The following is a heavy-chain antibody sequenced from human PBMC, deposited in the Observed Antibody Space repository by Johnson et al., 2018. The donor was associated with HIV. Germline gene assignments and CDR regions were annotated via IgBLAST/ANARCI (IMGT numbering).Heavy chain of an antibody. Sequence: QVQLVESGGGVVQPWRSLRLSCAASGFTFSSYAMHWVRQAPGKGLEWVAVISYDGSNKYYADSVKGRFTISRDNSKNTLYLQMNSLRAEDKAVYYCARSPASRVGDSFAFDIWGQGTMVTVSS. D-gene: IGHD2-21*02. CDR1: GFTFSSYA. CDR3: ARSPASRVGDSFAFDI. J-gene: IGHJ3*02. CDR2: ISYDGSNK. V-gene: IGHV3-30*04.